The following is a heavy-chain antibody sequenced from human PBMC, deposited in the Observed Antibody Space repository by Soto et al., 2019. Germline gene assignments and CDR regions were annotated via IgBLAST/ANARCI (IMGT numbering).Heavy chain of an antibody. CDR2: ISDDGDIK. CDR3: AKALDTAMDPLDF. D-gene: IGHD5-18*01. J-gene: IGHJ4*02. V-gene: IGHV3-30-3*01. CDR1: GFTFRSNA. Sequence: QVHLVESGGGVVQPGRSLRLCCAASGFTFRSNAMHWVRQAPGKGLEWVAVISDDGDIKYYADSVKGRFSISRDNSKNTVYLQMNNPSVQETAVYYCAKALDTAMDPLDFWGQGTLVTVSS.